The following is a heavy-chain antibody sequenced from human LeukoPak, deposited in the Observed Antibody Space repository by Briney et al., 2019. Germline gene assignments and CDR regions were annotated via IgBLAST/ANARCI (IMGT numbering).Heavy chain of an antibody. V-gene: IGHV4-4*07. D-gene: IGHD2-2*01. CDR1: GGSISSYY. Sequence: SGTLSLPCTVAGGSISSYYWSWIRRPAGKGLEWIGRIYPRGSTTYNSFFKSRVTMSPDTSKNHFSLKLSSVTAADTAVYYCARGRYCTATTCDAGGDAFDIWGQGTMVTVSS. CDR3: ARGRYCTATTCDAGGDAFDI. J-gene: IGHJ3*02. CDR2: IYPRGST.